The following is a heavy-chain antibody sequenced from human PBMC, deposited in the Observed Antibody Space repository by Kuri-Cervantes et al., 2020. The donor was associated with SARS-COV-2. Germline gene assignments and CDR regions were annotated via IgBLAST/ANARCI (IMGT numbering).Heavy chain of an antibody. CDR3: ARDHQYYDFWSGYFGTEGNYYYYYMDV. J-gene: IGHJ6*03. D-gene: IGHD3-3*01. CDR2: IIPVFGTG. V-gene: IGHV1-69*13. Sequence: SVKVSCKASGGSFSNNAISWVRQAPGQGLEWMGGIIPVFGTGHYAQKFQGRVTITADESTSTAYLELSSLTSEDTAVYYCARDHQYYDFWSGYFGTEGNYYYYYMDVWGKGTTVTVSS. CDR1: GGSFSNNA.